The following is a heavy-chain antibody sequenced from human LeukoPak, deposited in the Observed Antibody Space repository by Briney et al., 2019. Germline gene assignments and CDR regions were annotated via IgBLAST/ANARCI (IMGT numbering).Heavy chain of an antibody. CDR1: GGSISSGGYS. V-gene: IGHV3-7*01. CDR2: IKQDGSEK. D-gene: IGHD2-2*01. CDR3: ARDRTGYCTSTTCASGVASY. J-gene: IGHJ4*02. Sequence: ETLSLTCAVSGGSISSGGYSWSWVRQAPGKGLEWVANIKQDGSEKYYVDSVKGRFTISRDNAKKSLYLQMNSLRVEDTAVYFCARDRTGYCTSTTCASGVASYWGQGTLVTVSS.